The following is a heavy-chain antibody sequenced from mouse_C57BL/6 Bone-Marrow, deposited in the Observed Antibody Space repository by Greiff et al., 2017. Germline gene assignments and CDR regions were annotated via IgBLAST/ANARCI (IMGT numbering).Heavy chain of an antibody. J-gene: IGHJ4*01. CDR1: GYSFTGYY. CDR2: INPSTGGT. CDR3: ARGKDYGSSFAMDY. D-gene: IGHD1-1*01. V-gene: IGHV1-42*01. Sequence: VQLKQSGPELVKPGASVKISCKASGYSFTGYYMNWVKQSPEKSLEWIGEINPSTGGTTYNQKFKAKATLTVDKSSSTAYMQLKSLTSEDSAVYYCARGKDYGSSFAMDYWGQGTSVTVSS.